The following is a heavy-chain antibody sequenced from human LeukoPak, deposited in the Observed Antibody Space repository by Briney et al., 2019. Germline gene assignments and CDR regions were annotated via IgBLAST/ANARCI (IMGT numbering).Heavy chain of an antibody. Sequence: PSETLSLTCTVSGGSISSSSYYWGWIRQPPGKGLEWIGSIYYSGSTYYNPSLKSRVTISVDTSKNQFSLKLSSVTAADTAVYYCARDQGFLEWPTGGAFDPWGQGTLVTVSS. V-gene: IGHV4-39*02. CDR2: IYYSGST. CDR1: GGSISSSSYY. D-gene: IGHD3-3*01. J-gene: IGHJ5*02. CDR3: ARDQGFLEWPTGGAFDP.